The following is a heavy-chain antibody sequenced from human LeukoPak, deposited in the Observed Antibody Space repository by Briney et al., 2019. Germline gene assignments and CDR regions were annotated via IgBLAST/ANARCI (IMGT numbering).Heavy chain of an antibody. CDR2: MYLSGTT. V-gene: IGHV4-4*02. D-gene: IGHD3-22*01. CDR1: GDSINSLDS. J-gene: IGHJ4*02. CDR3: AGLVGRYSSGLYYYYFDY. Sequence: SGTLSLTCTVSGDSINSLDSWSWVRQPPGKGLEWIGEMYLSGTTHSNPSVKSRVTISIDKSKNQFFLNLSSVTAADTAVYYCAGLVGRYSSGLYYYYFDYWGQGTLVTVSS.